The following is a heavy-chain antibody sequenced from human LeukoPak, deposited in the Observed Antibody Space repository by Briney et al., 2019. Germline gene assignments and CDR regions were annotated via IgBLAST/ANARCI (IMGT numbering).Heavy chain of an antibody. Sequence: SETLSLTCTVSGGSISSSSYYWGWIRQPPGKGLEWIGSIYYSGSTYYNLSLKSRVTISVDTSKNQFSLKLSSVTAADTAVYYCVRDTRDYYGSGSYYAFDIWGQGTMVTVSS. J-gene: IGHJ3*02. CDR1: GGSISSSSYY. CDR2: IYYSGST. CDR3: VRDTRDYYGSGSYYAFDI. D-gene: IGHD3-10*01. V-gene: IGHV4-39*07.